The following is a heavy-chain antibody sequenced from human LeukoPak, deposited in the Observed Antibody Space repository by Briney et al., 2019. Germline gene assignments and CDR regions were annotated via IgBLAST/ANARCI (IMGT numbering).Heavy chain of an antibody. CDR1: GGSISSGDDY. CDR2: IYSSGST. CDR3: ARGQCGGNCAFALYFDL. V-gene: IGHV4-61*09. Sequence: PSQTLSLICTVTGGSISSGDDYWSWIWQPAGKELEWVGHIYSSGSTNYNPSIKSRVTISVDTSKNQFSLNLNSVTAADTAVYYCARGQCGGNCAFALYFDLWGRGTLVTVSS. D-gene: IGHD2-21*02. J-gene: IGHJ2*01.